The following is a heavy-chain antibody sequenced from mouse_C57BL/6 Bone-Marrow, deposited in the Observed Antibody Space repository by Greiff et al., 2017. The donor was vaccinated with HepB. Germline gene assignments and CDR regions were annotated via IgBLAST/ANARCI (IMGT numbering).Heavy chain of an antibody. CDR1: GYTFTSYW. V-gene: IGHV1-55*01. CDR2: IYPGSGST. J-gene: IGHJ4*01. D-gene: IGHD1-1*01. Sequence: QVQLQQPGAELVKPGASVTMSCKASGYTFTSYWITWVKQRPGQGLEWIGDIYPGSGSTNYNEKFKSKATLTVDTSSSTAYMQLSSLTSEDSAVYYCARLFITTVVATREGAMGCWGQGTSVTVSS. CDR3: ARLFITTVVATREGAMGC.